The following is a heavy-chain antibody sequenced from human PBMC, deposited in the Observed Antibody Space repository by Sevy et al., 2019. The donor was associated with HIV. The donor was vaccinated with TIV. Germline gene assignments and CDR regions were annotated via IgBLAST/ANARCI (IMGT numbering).Heavy chain of an antibody. D-gene: IGHD3-22*01. CDR1: GFTFSSYA. V-gene: IGHV3-23*01. Sequence: GGSLRLSCVASGFTFSSYAMSWVRQAPGKGLEWVSAISGSGGSTYYADSVKGRFTISRDNSKNTLYLQMNSLRAEDTAVYYCATDYYDSSGYYPFIDYWGQGTLVTVSS. CDR2: ISGSGGST. CDR3: ATDYYDSSGYYPFIDY. J-gene: IGHJ4*02.